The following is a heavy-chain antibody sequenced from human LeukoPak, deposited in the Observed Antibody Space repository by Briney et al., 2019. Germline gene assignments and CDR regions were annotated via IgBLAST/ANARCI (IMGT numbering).Heavy chain of an antibody. J-gene: IGHJ4*02. CDR1: GFTSGTYA. Sequence: GGSLRLSCAASGFTSGTYALSWVRQAPGKGLEWVSAVSGSGGSTYYADSVKGRFTISRDNSKNTLYLQVNSLRAEDTAVYYCARTYYFDRSGFFPFWGQGTLVTVSS. CDR3: ARTYYFDRSGFFPF. V-gene: IGHV3-23*01. CDR2: VSGSGGST. D-gene: IGHD3-22*01.